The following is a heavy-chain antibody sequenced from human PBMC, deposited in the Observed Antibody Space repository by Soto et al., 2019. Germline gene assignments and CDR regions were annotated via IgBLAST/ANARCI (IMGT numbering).Heavy chain of an antibody. CDR1: GYTFTGYY. CDR3: AGNYYDTSGYYYVEY. J-gene: IGHJ4*02. D-gene: IGHD3-22*01. V-gene: IGHV1-2*02. CDR2: INPNSGGT. Sequence: ASVKVSCKASGYTFTGYYIHWVRQAHGQGLEWMGWINPNSGGTNYAQKFQGRVTMTRDTSISTAYMELSRLRSDDTAMYYCAGNYYDTSGYYYVEYWGQGTLVTVSS.